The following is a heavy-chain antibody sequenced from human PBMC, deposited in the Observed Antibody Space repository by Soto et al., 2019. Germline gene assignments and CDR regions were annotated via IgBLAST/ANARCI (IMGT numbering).Heavy chain of an antibody. V-gene: IGHV4-31*03. CDR3: ARVGSSGSRTAKPNYYYYGMDV. CDR2: IYYSGST. Sequence: PSETLSLTCTVSGGSISSGGYYWSWIRQHPGKGLEWIGYIYYSGSTYYNPSLKSRVTISVGTSKNQFSLKLSSVTAADTAVYYCARVGSSGSRTAKPNYYYYGMDVWGQGTTVTVSS. J-gene: IGHJ6*02. CDR1: GGSISSGGYY. D-gene: IGHD3-10*01.